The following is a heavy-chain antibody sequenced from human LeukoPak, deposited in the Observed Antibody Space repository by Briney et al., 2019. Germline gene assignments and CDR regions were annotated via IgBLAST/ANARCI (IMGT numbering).Heavy chain of an antibody. V-gene: IGHV3-7*01. CDR3: ARAQLLWFGELLRNYFDY. CDR2: IKQDGSEK. Sequence: GGSLRLSCAASGFTFSSYWMSWVRQAPGKGLEWVANIKQDGSEKYYVDSVKGRFTISRDNAKNSLYLQMNSLRAEDTAVYYCARAQLLWFGELLRNYFDYWGQGTLVTVSS. CDR1: GFTFSSYW. J-gene: IGHJ4*02. D-gene: IGHD3-10*01.